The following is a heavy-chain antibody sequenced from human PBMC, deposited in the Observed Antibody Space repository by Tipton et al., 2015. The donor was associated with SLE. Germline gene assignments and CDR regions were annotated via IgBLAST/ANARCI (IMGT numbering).Heavy chain of an antibody. CDR2: IGPGGNTI. J-gene: IGHJ2*01. D-gene: IGHD3-16*01. Sequence: GSLRLSCAASGFTFSDYEVNWVRQSPGKGLEWISYIGPGGNTIYYADSMKGRFSISRDNSKKTVHLHMSGLRAEDTAVYYCARDFNSFGWYFDLWGRGTLVTVSS. V-gene: IGHV3-48*03. CDR3: ARDFNSFGWYFDL. CDR1: GFTFSDYE.